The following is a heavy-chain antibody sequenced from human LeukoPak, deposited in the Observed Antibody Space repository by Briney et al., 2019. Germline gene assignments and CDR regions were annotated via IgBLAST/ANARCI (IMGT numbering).Heavy chain of an antibody. CDR2: IYYSGST. Sequence: PSQTLSLTCTVSGGSISSYYWSWIRQPPGKGLEWIGYIYYSGSTNYNPSLKSRVTISVDTSKNQFSLKLSSVTAADTAVYYCARIPIVVVPAAMRDAFDIWGQGTMVTVSS. CDR3: ARIPIVVVPAAMRDAFDI. CDR1: GGSISSYY. J-gene: IGHJ3*02. D-gene: IGHD2-2*01. V-gene: IGHV4-59*01.